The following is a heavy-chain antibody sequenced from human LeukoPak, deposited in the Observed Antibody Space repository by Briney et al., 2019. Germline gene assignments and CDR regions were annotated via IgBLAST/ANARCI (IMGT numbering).Heavy chain of an antibody. CDR1: GGSICSSSYY. J-gene: IGHJ4*02. CDR2: IYYSGST. V-gene: IGHV4-39*07. Sequence: SETLSLTCTVSGGSICSSSYYWGWIRQPPGKGLEWIGSIYYSGSTYYNPSLKSRVTISVDTSKNQFSLKLSSVTAADTAVYYCARVRITGTLYYFDYWGQGTLVTVSS. CDR3: ARVRITGTLYYFDY. D-gene: IGHD1-20*01.